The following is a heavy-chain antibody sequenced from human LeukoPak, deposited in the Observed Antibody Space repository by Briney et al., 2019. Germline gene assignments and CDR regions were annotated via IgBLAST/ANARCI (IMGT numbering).Heavy chain of an antibody. V-gene: IGHV3-48*03. J-gene: IGHJ3*02. Sequence: GGSLRLSCAASGFTFSSYEMNWVRQAPGKGLEWASYISSSGSTIYYADSVKGRFTISRDNAKNSLYLQMNGLRAEDTAVYYCAREKGYGDYGDAFDIWGQGTMVTVSS. CDR3: AREKGYGDYGDAFDI. CDR2: ISSSGSTI. D-gene: IGHD4-17*01. CDR1: GFTFSSYE.